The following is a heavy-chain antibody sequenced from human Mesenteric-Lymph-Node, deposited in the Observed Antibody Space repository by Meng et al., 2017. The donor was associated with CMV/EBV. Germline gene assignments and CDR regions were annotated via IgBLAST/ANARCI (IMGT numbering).Heavy chain of an antibody. CDR2: ISGNGETT. CDR1: GFTFSNYA. CDR3: AKADFVVIPAAYFDF. Sequence: GESLKISCAASGFTFSNYAMSWVRQAPRKGLEWVSSISGNGETTYYADSVKGRFTISRDNSRNTLYVQMNSLRAEDTAIYYCAKADFVVIPAAYFDFWGQGALVTVSS. J-gene: IGHJ4*02. D-gene: IGHD2-2*01. V-gene: IGHV3-23*01.